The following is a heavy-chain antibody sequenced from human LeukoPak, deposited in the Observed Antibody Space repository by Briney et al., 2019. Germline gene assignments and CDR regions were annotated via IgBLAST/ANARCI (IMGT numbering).Heavy chain of an antibody. Sequence: NPSETLSLTCTVSGDSISSGDYYWSWIRQPAGKGLEWIGRISSSWSTNYNPSLKSRVTISVDTSKNQFSLKLSSVTAADTAVYYCARGPTGGFDAFDIWGQGTMVTVSS. D-gene: IGHD3-16*01. CDR3: ARGPTGGFDAFDI. J-gene: IGHJ3*02. CDR1: GDSISSGDYY. V-gene: IGHV4-61*02. CDR2: ISSSWST.